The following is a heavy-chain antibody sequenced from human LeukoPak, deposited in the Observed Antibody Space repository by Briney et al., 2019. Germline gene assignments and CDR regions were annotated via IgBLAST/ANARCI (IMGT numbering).Heavy chain of an antibody. Sequence: PSETLSLTCTVSGGSISSYYWSWIRQPAGKGLEWIGRIYTSGSTNYNPSLKSRVTISVDTSKNQFSLKMTSVTAADTAVFYCARGDRSAFDYWGQGALVTVSS. D-gene: IGHD3-22*01. J-gene: IGHJ4*02. CDR2: IYTSGST. CDR1: GGSISSYY. V-gene: IGHV4-4*07. CDR3: ARGDRSAFDY.